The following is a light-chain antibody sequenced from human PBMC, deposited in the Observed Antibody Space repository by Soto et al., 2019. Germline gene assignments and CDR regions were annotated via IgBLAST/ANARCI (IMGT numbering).Light chain of an antibody. CDR3: AAWDDRLSGWV. CDR1: SSNIGSNY. V-gene: IGLV1-47*01. CDR2: RNN. J-gene: IGLJ3*02. Sequence: QSVLTQPPSASGTPGQRVTISCSGSSSNIGSNYVYWYQQLPGTAPKLLIYRNNQRPSGVPDRFSGSKSGTSASLAISGLRSADESDYYCAAWDDRLSGWVFGGGTKLPVL.